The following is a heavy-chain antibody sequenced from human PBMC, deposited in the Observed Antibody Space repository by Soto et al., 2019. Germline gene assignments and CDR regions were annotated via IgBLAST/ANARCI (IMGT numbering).Heavy chain of an antibody. CDR3: VRGWGSGVYPSCLDW. CDR1: GFTFRQYG. CDR2: IFYDGFNE. V-gene: IGHV3-33*01. D-gene: IGHD6-19*01. Sequence: QVQLVESGGGVVQPGTSLRLSCAASGFTFRQYGMHWVRQAPGKGLDWVAVIFYDGFNEYYADSVRGRFTISRDTSGNIVCVLMCSLGAEYTAVYYGVRGWGSGVYPSCLDWWGQGTAVVVSS. J-gene: IGHJ3*01.